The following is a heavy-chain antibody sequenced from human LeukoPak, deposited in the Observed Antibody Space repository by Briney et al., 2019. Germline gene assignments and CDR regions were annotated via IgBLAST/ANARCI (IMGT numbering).Heavy chain of an antibody. J-gene: IGHJ6*04. Sequence: GGSLRLSCAASGFTFSSYSMNWGRQAPGKGLEWVSSISSSSSYIYYADSVKGRFTISRDNAKNSLYLQMNSLRAEDTAVYYCARRYGDSTSPRGMDVWGKGTTVTVSS. CDR1: GFTFSSYS. D-gene: IGHD4-17*01. V-gene: IGHV3-21*01. CDR2: ISSSSSYI. CDR3: ARRYGDSTSPRGMDV.